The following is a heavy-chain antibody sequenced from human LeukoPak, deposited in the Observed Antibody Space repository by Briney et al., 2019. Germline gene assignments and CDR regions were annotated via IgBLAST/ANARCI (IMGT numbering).Heavy chain of an antibody. J-gene: IGHJ3*02. CDR3: AKTLFGSGSPNASDI. CDR2: ISWNSGSI. Sequence: GRSLRLSCAASGFTFDDYAMHWVRQAPGKGLAWVSGISWNSGSIAYADSVKGRFTISRDNAKNYLYLQMNSLRAEDMVLYYCAKTLFGSGSPNASDIWGQGTMVTVSS. CDR1: GFTFDDYA. D-gene: IGHD3-10*01. V-gene: IGHV3-9*03.